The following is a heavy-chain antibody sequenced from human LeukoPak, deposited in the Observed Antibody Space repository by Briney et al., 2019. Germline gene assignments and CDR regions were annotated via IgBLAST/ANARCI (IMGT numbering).Heavy chain of an antibody. J-gene: IGHJ6*02. CDR3: ARDSGRYCSSTSCYLHYYGMDV. D-gene: IGHD2-2*01. V-gene: IGHV4-34*01. CDR1: GGSFSGYY. Sequence: PSETLSLTCAVYGGSFSGYYWSWIRQPPGKGLEWIGEINHSGSTNYNPSLKSRVTISVDTSKNQFSLKLSSVTAADTAVYYCARDSGRYCSSTSCYLHYYGMDVWGQGTTVTVSS. CDR2: INHSGST.